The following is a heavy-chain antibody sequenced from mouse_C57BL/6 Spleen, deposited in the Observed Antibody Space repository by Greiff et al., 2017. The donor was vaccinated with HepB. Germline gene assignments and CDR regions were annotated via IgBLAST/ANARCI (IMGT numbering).Heavy chain of an antibody. CDR3: ATPNWDGGYWYFDV. J-gene: IGHJ1*03. CDR2: INPSSGYT. D-gene: IGHD4-1*01. Sequence: QVQLQQSGAELARPGASVKMSCKASGYTFTSYTMHWVNQRPGQGLEWIGYINPSSGYTKYNQKFKDKATLTADKSSSTAYMQLSSLTSEDSAVYYCATPNWDGGYWYFDVWGTGTTVTVSS. CDR1: GYTFTSYT. V-gene: IGHV1-4*01.